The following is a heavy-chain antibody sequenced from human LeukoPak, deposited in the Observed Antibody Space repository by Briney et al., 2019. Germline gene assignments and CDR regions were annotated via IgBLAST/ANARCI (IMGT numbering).Heavy chain of an antibody. V-gene: IGHV3-23*01. CDR1: GFTSSSHA. Sequence: GGSLRLSCAASGFTSSSHAMSWVRQAPGKGLEWVSAITNSGGSTFYADSVKGRFTISRDNSKNTLYLQMNSLRAEDTAIYFCGRGFFGSGNYRTIDYWGQGTLVTVSS. CDR2: ITNSGGST. CDR3: GRGFFGSGNYRTIDY. J-gene: IGHJ4*02. D-gene: IGHD3-10*01.